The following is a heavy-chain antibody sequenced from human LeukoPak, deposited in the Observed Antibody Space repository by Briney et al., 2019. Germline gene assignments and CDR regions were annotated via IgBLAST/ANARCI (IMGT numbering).Heavy chain of an antibody. V-gene: IGHV3-15*07. CDR2: IRSNSDSGTI. Sequence: KPGGSLRLSCATSGFTFSNAWMNWVRQAPGKGLEWVGRIRSNSDSGTIDYAAPVKGRFTLSRDDSKTTLYLQMNSLQTEDTAVYYCATDFYDSTWGQGTLVTVSS. CDR3: ATDFYDST. CDR1: GFTFSNAW. D-gene: IGHD3-22*01. J-gene: IGHJ5*02.